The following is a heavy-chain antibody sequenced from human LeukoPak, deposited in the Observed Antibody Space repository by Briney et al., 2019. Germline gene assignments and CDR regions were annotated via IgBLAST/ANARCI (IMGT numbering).Heavy chain of an antibody. CDR1: GYTFTSYD. J-gene: IGHJ4*02. Sequence: ASVKVSCKASGYTFTSYDINWVRQATGQGLEWMGWMNPNSGNTGYAQKFQGRVTITRNTSISTAYMELSSLRSEETAVYYCARGGPKRRDGYNPEFDYWGQGTLVTVSS. CDR2: MNPNSGNT. CDR3: ARGGPKRRDGYNPEFDY. D-gene: IGHD5-24*01. V-gene: IGHV1-8*03.